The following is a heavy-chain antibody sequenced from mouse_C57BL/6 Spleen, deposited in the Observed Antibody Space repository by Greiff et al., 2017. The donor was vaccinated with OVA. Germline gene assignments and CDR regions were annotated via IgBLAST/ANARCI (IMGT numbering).Heavy chain of an antibody. CDR3: ARPTVVAPFAY. V-gene: IGHV1-61*01. D-gene: IGHD1-1*01. Sequence: QVQLQQSGAELVRPGSSVKLSCKASGYTFTSYWMDWVKQRPGQGLEWIGNIYPSDSETHYNQKFKDKATLTVDKSSSTAYMQLSSLTSEDSAVYYCARPTVVAPFAYWGQGTLVTVSA. CDR1: GYTFTSYW. J-gene: IGHJ3*01. CDR2: IYPSDSET.